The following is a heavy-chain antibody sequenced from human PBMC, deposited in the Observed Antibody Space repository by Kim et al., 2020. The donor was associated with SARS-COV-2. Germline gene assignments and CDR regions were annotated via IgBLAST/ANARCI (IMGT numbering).Heavy chain of an antibody. D-gene: IGHD3-16*01. CDR3: ARVGDYYVVLDV. J-gene: IGHJ6*02. V-gene: IGHV1-18*04. CDR1: GYSFISND. Sequence: ASVKVSCKSSGYSFISNDVTWVRQAPGQGLEWMGWISVYNGKTNYAQTVQGRITMTTDTSTSTAYMELRSLRSDDTVVYYCARVGDYYVVLDVWCQGTTV. CDR2: ISVYNGKT.